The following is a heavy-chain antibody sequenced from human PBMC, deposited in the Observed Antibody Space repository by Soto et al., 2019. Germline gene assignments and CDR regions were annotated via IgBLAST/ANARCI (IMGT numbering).Heavy chain of an antibody. J-gene: IGHJ3*02. CDR1: GYTFTSYG. D-gene: IGHD2-15*01. CDR2: ISAYNGNT. V-gene: IGHV1-18*01. Sequence: GASVKVSCKASGYTFTSYGITWVRQAPGQGLEYMGWISAYNGNTNYAQKLQGRVTMTADTSTNTAYMELRSLRSDDTAVYYCARYCSGGSCDSNTAFDIWGQGTMVTVSS. CDR3: ARYCSGGSCDSNTAFDI.